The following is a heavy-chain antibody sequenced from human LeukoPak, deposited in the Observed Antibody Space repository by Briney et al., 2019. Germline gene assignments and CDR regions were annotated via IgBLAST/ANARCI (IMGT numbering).Heavy chain of an antibody. J-gene: IGHJ3*02. D-gene: IGHD2-2*01. V-gene: IGHV3-23*01. CDR2: ISGSGATT. CDR1: GFTFSSYV. Sequence: GGSLRLSCAASGFTFSSYVMSWVRQAPGKGLEWVSGISGSGATTYFADSVRGRFTVSRDNSKNTLYLQMGSLRDEDTAVYYCAKDLVVSNYCIITTCFQPRAFDIWGQGTMVTVSS. CDR3: AKDLVVSNYCIITTCFQPRAFDI.